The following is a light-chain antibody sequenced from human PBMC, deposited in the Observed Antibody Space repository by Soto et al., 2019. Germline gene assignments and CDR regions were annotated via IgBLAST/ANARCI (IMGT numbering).Light chain of an antibody. CDR2: EVT. Sequence: QSALTQPPSASGSPGQSVTISCTGTSSDVGGYNYVSWYQQHPGKAPKLMIYEVTKRPSGVPDRFSASKSGNTASLTVSGIQAEDEADYYCSSYAGSNNLVFGTGTKLTVL. V-gene: IGLV2-8*01. J-gene: IGLJ1*01. CDR1: SSDVGGYNY. CDR3: SSYAGSNNLV.